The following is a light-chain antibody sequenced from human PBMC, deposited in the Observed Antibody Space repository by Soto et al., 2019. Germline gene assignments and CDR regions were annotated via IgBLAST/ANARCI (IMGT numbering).Light chain of an antibody. J-gene: IGKJ5*01. CDR1: ESIARH. V-gene: IGKV1-39*01. CDR3: QQTYSTLSIT. CDR2: AAS. Sequence: DIQMTQSPSSLSASVGDRVTITCRASESIARHLNWYQQKPGKAPKLLIYAASSLQNGVPSRFRGGGSGTDFTLTINNLQPEDCATYHCQQTYSTLSITFGQGTRLEIK.